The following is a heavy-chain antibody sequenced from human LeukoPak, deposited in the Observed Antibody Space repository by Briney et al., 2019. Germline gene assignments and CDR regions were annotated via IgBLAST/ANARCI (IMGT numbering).Heavy chain of an antibody. CDR3: ARDPKSWCTSDSTDY. Sequence: GGSLRLSCVASGFIFSSYTMNWVRQAPGKGLEWVSSISSSSSYIYYADSMKGRFTISRDNAKNSLYLQMNSLRAEDTALYYCARDPKSWCTSDSTDYWGQGTLVTVSS. J-gene: IGHJ4*02. V-gene: IGHV3-21*01. D-gene: IGHD6-13*01. CDR2: ISSSSSYI. CDR1: GFIFSSYT.